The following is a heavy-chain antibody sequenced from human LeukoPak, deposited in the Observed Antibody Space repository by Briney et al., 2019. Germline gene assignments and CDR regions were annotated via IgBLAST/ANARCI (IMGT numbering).Heavy chain of an antibody. CDR2: ISGSCCST. D-gene: IGHD4-17*01. Sequence: GRCLSLSCAASGFTFRSFAMSWVRQAPGKGLGWVSTISGSCCSTNYADSVKGRFTFSRDNSKNTLSLHMNSHRVEDTAVYYCTKDLPDYGDYNEGYWGEGTLLSVPS. V-gene: IGHV3-23*01. J-gene: IGHJ4*02. CDR1: GFTFRSFA. CDR3: TKDLPDYGDYNEGY.